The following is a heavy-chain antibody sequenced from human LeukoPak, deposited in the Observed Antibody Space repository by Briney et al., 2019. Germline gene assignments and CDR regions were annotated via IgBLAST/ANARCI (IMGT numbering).Heavy chain of an antibody. Sequence: GRSLRLSCAASGFTFDDYAMHWVRQAPGKGLEWVSGISWNSGSIGYADSVKGRFTISRDNAKNSLYLQMNSLRAEDTALYYCAKGGTYYYDSSGLKIDYWGQGTLVTASS. V-gene: IGHV3-9*01. CDR3: AKGGTYYYDSSGLKIDY. CDR1: GFTFDDYA. J-gene: IGHJ4*02. D-gene: IGHD3-22*01. CDR2: ISWNSGSI.